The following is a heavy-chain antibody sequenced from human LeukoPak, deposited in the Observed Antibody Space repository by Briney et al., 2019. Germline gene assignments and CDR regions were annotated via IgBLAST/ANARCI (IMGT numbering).Heavy chain of an antibody. J-gene: IGHJ3*02. D-gene: IGHD3-9*01. Sequence: GGSLRLSCAASGFTFSSYGMHWVRQAPGKGLEWVAFIRYDGSNKYYADSVKGRFTISRDNSKNTLYLQMNSLRAEDTAVYYCAKSLGDILTGYQDAFDIWGQGTMVTVSS. CDR3: AKSLGDILTGYQDAFDI. V-gene: IGHV3-30*02. CDR2: IRYDGSNK. CDR1: GFTFSSYG.